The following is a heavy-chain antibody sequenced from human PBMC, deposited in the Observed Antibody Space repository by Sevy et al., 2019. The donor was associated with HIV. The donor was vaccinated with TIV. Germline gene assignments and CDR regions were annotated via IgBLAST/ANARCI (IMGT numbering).Heavy chain of an antibody. CDR1: GFTFSSYG. J-gene: IGHJ4*02. V-gene: IGHV3-30*18. Sequence: GGSLRLSCAASGFTFSSYGMHWVRQAPGKGLEWVAVISYDGSNKNNADSVKGRFTISRDNSKNTLYLQMNSLRAEDTAVYYCAKDWEFGYYDSSGYYGGIDYWGQGTLVTISS. CDR2: ISYDGSNK. CDR3: AKDWEFGYYDSSGYYGGIDY. D-gene: IGHD3-22*01.